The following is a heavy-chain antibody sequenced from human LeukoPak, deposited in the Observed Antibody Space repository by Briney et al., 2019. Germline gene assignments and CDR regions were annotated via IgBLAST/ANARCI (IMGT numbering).Heavy chain of an antibody. CDR1: GGSISSSSYY. Sequence: PSETLSLTCTVSGGSISSSSYYWGWIRQPPGKGLEWIGSIYYSGSTYYNPSLKSRVTISVGTSKNQFSLKLSSVTAADTAVYYCARDKTPHRWDGSGRHDYWGQGTLVTVSS. D-gene: IGHD3-10*01. CDR3: ARDKTPHRWDGSGRHDY. V-gene: IGHV4-39*07. CDR2: IYYSGST. J-gene: IGHJ4*02.